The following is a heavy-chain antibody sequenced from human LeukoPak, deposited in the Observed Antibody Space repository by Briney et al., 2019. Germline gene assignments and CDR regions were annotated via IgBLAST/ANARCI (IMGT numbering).Heavy chain of an antibody. Sequence: SETLSLTCTVSGGSISSYYWSWIRQPPGKGLEWIGYIHYSGSTNYNPSLKSRVTISVDTSKNQFSLKLSSVTAADTAVYYCARESGFVNWFDPWGQGTLVTVSS. J-gene: IGHJ5*02. CDR2: IHYSGST. D-gene: IGHD2-15*01. CDR3: ARESGFVNWFDP. CDR1: GGSISSYY. V-gene: IGHV4-59*01.